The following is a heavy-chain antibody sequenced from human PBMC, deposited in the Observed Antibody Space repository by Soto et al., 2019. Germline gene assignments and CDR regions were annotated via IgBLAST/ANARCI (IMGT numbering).Heavy chain of an antibody. D-gene: IGHD3-22*01. J-gene: IGHJ3*02. CDR1: GYSISLGYY. CDR2: IYHSGNT. Sequence: SETLSLTCAVSGYSISLGYYWGWIRQPPGKGLEWIGSIYHSGNTYYNPSLKSRVSISLDTSKNHFSLELTSVTAADTAVYYCARLPYYDTPPVTFDIWGQGAMVTVSS. V-gene: IGHV4-38-2*01. CDR3: ARLPYYDTPPVTFDI.